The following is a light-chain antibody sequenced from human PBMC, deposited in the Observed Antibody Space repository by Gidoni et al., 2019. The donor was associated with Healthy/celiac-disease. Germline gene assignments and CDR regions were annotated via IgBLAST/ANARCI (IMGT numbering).Light chain of an antibody. CDR3: YSAARIGYHRV. V-gene: IGLV3-10*01. CDR1: ALPQKY. CDR2: EDS. Sequence: ELTQPPSVSVCPGQTARITCSGDALPQKYAYWCLHTSGQAPVLVIYEDSQRPSGNPESFSVSSSGTMATLTISGAQVEDEADCYCYSAARIGYHRVFGGGTTLPVL. J-gene: IGLJ3*02.